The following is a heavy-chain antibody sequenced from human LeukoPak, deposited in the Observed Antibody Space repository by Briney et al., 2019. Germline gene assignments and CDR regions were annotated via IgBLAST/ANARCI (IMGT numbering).Heavy chain of an antibody. D-gene: IGHD5-18*01. CDR1: GYTSTSYG. CDR2: ISGYNGNT. V-gene: IGHV1-18*04. J-gene: IGHJ4*02. CDR3: ARAPRGYSYGYLDF. Sequence: ASVKVSCKASGYTSTSYGISWVRQAPGQGLEWMGWISGYNGNTNYAQKVQGRVNMTTDISTSTAYMELRSLRSDDTAVYYRARAPRGYSYGYLDFWGQGSLVTVSS.